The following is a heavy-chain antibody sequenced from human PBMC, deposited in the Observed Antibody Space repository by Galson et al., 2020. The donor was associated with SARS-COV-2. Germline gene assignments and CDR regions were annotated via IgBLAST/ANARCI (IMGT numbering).Heavy chain of an antibody. Sequence: SVKVSCKASGGTFSSYAISWVRQAPGQGLEWMGGIIPILGIANYAQKFQGRVTITADKSTSTAYMELSSLRSEDTAVYYCAREGPEGLDFINQNWFDPWGQGTLVTVSS. J-gene: IGHJ5*02. V-gene: IGHV1-69*10. CDR2: IIPILGIA. CDR1: GGTFSSYA. CDR3: AREGPEGLDFINQNWFDP.